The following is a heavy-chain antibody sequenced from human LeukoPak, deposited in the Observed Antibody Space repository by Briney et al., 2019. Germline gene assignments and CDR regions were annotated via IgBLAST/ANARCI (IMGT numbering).Heavy chain of an antibody. CDR2: IDSSTSTI. V-gene: IGHV3-48*02. CDR3: ARCAYGEDYFDY. J-gene: IGHJ4*02. CDR1: GCSFSTYN. D-gene: IGHD4-17*01. Sequence: GGGLTLSYTASGCSFSTYNLNWVGQAPGKGLEWVSFIDSSTSTIYYADSVRGRFTISRDNAKNSLYLQMSSLSDEDTAVYYCARCAYGEDYFDYWGQGTLVTVSS.